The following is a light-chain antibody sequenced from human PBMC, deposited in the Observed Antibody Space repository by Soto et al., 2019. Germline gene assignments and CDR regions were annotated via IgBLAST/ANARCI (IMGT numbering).Light chain of an antibody. CDR1: QSLSSNF. CDR3: KKYDISPCT. J-gene: IGKJ1*01. Sequence: EIVLTQSPATLSFSPGERATLSCRASQSLSSNFLAWYQQKPGQPPRLLIYDSSTRATGFPDRFSGSGSGKEFTIATIRLEPGGFAVYYFKKYDISPCTCGRGTKVGIX. CDR2: DSS. V-gene: IGKV3-20*01.